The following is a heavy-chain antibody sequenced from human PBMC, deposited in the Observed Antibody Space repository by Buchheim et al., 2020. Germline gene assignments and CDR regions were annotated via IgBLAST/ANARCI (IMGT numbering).Heavy chain of an antibody. CDR2: IHYSGST. D-gene: IGHD4-23*01. J-gene: IGHJ5*02. CDR1: DGSITSYY. Sequence: QVQLQESGPGLVKPSETLSLTCTVSDGSITSYYWAWIRQPPGRGLEWIAYIHYSGSTDYNPSLKSRVTISVDTSKNQFSLKVSSVTAADTAVYYCARDHRRVGVTPENWFDPWGQGTL. V-gene: IGHV4-59*01. CDR3: ARDHRRVGVTPENWFDP.